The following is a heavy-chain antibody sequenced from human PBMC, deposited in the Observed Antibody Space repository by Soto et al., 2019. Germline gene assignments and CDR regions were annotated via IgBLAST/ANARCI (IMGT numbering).Heavy chain of an antibody. CDR3: ARGLRIAAAYFDY. D-gene: IGHD6-13*01. CDR2: INHSGST. J-gene: IGHJ4*02. Sequence: SETLSLTCAVYGGSFSGYYWSWIRQPPGKGLEWIGEINHSGSTNYNPSPKSRVTISVDTSKNQFSLKLSSVTAADTAVYYCARGLRIAAAYFDYWGQGTLVTVSS. CDR1: GGSFSGYY. V-gene: IGHV4-34*01.